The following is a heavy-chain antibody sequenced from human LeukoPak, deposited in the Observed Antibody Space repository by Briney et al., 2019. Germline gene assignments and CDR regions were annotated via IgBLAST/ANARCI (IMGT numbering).Heavy chain of an antibody. CDR2: ISSSGSTI. CDR3: ARVKSDTSGYSPARY. J-gene: IGHJ4*02. Sequence: GGSLRLSCAASGFTFSDYYMSWIRQAPGKGLEWVSYISSSGSTIYYADSVKGRFTISRDNAKTSLYLQMNSLRAEDTAVYYCARVKSDTSGYSPARYWGQGTLVTVSS. V-gene: IGHV3-11*01. CDR1: GFTFSDYY. D-gene: IGHD3-22*01.